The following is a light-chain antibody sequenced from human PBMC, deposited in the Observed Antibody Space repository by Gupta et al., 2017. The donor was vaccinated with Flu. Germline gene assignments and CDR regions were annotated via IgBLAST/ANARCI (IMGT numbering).Light chain of an antibody. J-gene: IGLJ3*02. CDR2: EVT. CDR1: NSDVGGYNV. V-gene: IGLV2-14*01. CDR3: SSYTTHRTLG. Sequence: QSALTQPASVSGSPGQSITISCTGSNSDVGGYNVVSWYQQHPGKAPKLLIYEVTNRPSGVSNRFSGSKSGSTASLTIAGLQAEDEADYYCSSYTTHRTLGLGGGTKLTVL.